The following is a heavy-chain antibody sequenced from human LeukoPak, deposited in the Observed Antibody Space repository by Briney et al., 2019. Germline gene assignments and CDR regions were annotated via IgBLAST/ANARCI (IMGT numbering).Heavy chain of an antibody. CDR3: ANPTDIGSGGYYKS. V-gene: IGHV4-39*01. CDR2: IYYSGST. D-gene: IGHD3-10*01. J-gene: IGHJ5*02. CDR1: GGSISSSSYY. Sequence: PSETLSLTCTVSGGSISSSSYYWGWIRQPPGKGLEWIGSIYYSGSTYYNPSLKSRVTISVDTSKNQFSLKLSSVTAADTAVYYCANPTDIGSGGYYKSWGQGTLVTVSS.